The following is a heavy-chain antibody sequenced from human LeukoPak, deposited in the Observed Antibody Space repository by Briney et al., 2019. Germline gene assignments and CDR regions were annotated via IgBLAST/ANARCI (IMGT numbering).Heavy chain of an antibody. CDR1: GFTFSSHW. CDR2: IKQDGSEK. V-gene: IGHV3-7*03. Sequence: PGGSLRLSCAGSGFTFSSHWIGWVRQAPGKGLEWVANIKQDGSEKYYVDSVKGRFTISRDNAKNSLYLQMNSLRAEDTAVYYCARVRRYFDWLLFDYWGQGTLVTVSS. D-gene: IGHD3-9*01. J-gene: IGHJ4*02. CDR3: ARVRRYFDWLLFDY.